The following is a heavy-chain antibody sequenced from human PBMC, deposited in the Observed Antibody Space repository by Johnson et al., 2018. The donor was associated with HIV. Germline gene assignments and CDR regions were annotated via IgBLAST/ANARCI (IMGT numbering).Heavy chain of an antibody. J-gene: IGHJ3*02. CDR1: GFTFNNAW. Sequence: QVQLVESGGGLVKPGGSLRLSCAASGFTFNNAWMSWIRQAPGKGLEWVSYISSSGTIVYYADSVKGRFTISRDNAKNSLSLQINSLRADDTAVYYCARGGSDAFDIWGQGTMVTVSS. D-gene: IGHD3-16*01. CDR2: ISSSGTIV. CDR3: ARGGSDAFDI. V-gene: IGHV3-11*04.